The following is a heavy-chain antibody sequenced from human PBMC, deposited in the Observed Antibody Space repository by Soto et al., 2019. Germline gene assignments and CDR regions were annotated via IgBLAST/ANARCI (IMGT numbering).Heavy chain of an antibody. J-gene: IGHJ4*02. Sequence: GGSLRLSCTASGFPFSTITMNWVRQAPGKGLEWISYISSGSGSIYYADSVKGRFTISRDNAKNSLYLQMNSLRAEDTAVYYCARSRPGYYFDYWGQGTLVTVSS. CDR3: ARSRPGYYFDY. D-gene: IGHD6-25*01. V-gene: IGHV3-48*01. CDR2: ISSGSGSI. CDR1: GFPFSTIT.